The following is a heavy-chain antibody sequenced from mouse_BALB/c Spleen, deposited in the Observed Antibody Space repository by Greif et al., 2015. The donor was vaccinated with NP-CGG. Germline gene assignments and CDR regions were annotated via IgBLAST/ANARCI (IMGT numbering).Heavy chain of an antibody. CDR3: ARWNQAWFAY. Sequence: QVQLQQSGAELAKPGASVKMSCKASGYTFTSYWMHWVKQRPGQGLEWIGYINPSTGYTEYNQKFKDKATLTADKSSSTAYMQLSSLTSEDSAVYYCARWNQAWFAYWGQGTLVTVSA. J-gene: IGHJ3*01. CDR1: GYTFTSYW. V-gene: IGHV1-7*01. CDR2: INPSTGYT.